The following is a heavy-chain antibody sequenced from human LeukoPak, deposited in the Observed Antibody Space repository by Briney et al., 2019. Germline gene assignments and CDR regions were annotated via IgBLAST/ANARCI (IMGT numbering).Heavy chain of an antibody. CDR1: GGSFSGYY. D-gene: IGHD5-24*01. CDR3: ARGMGLS. Sequence: PSETLSLTCAVYGGSFSGYYWSWIRQPPGKGLEWIGEINHSGSTNYNPSLKSRVTISVDTSKNQFSLKLSSVTAADTAVYYCARGMGLSWGQGTLVTVSS. V-gene: IGHV4-34*01. CDR2: INHSGST. J-gene: IGHJ4*02.